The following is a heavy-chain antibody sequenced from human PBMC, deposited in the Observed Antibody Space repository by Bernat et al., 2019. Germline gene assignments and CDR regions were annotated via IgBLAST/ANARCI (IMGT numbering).Heavy chain of an antibody. CDR1: GYSISSGYY. V-gene: IGHV4-38-2*01. CDR2: IYHSGST. J-gene: IGHJ5*02. Sequence: QVQLQESGPGLVKPSETLSLTCAVSGYSISSGYYWGWIRQPPGKGLEWIGSIYHSGSTYYNPSLKSRVTISVDTSKNQFSLKLSSVTAADTAVYYCARVGGGYSSSWYGGFDAWGQGTLVTVSS. D-gene: IGHD6-13*01. CDR3: ARVGGGYSSSWYGGFDA.